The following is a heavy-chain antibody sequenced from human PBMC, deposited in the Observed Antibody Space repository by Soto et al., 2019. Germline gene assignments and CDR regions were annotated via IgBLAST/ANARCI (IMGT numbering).Heavy chain of an antibody. V-gene: IGHV1-3*01. CDR3: AAVAAPKYSGYDETFDY. D-gene: IGHD5-12*01. Sequence: ASVKVSCKASGYTFTSYAMHWVRQAPGQRLEWMGWINAGNGNTKYSQKFQGRVTITRDMSTSTAYMELSSLRSEDTAVYYCAAVAAPKYSGYDETFDYWGQGTLVTVSS. CDR2: INAGNGNT. J-gene: IGHJ4*02. CDR1: GYTFTSYA.